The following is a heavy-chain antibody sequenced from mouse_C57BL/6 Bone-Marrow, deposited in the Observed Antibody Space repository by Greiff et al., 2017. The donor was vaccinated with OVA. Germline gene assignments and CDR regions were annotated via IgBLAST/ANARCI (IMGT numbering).Heavy chain of an antibody. D-gene: IGHD1-1*01. Sequence: QVQLQQPGAELVRPGSSVKLSCKASGYTFTSYWMHWVKQRPIQGLEWIGNIDPSDSETHYNQKFKDKATLTVDKSSSTAYMQLSSLTSEDSAVYYCARAFYYYGSSWYFDVWGTGTTVTVSS. V-gene: IGHV1-52*01. CDR2: IDPSDSET. J-gene: IGHJ1*03. CDR3: ARAFYYYGSSWYFDV. CDR1: GYTFTSYW.